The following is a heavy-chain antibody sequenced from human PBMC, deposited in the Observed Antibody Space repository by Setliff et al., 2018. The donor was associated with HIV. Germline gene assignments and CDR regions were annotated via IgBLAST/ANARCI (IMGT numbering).Heavy chain of an antibody. CDR2: IDYTGSA. CDR3: ARDRICSGGSCYVGWFDP. Sequence: SETLSLTCNVSGGSINSGSYYWGWIRQPPGKGLEWIGSIDYTGSAKHNPSLNSRGTILLDTSKNELSLKLSSVTAADTAVYYCARDRICSGGSCYVGWFDPWGQGTLVTVSS. V-gene: IGHV4-39*07. CDR1: GGSINSGSYY. J-gene: IGHJ5*02. D-gene: IGHD2-15*01.